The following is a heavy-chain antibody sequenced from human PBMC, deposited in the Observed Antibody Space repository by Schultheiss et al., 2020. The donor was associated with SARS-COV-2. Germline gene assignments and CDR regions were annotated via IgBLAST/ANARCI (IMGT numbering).Heavy chain of an antibody. CDR3: ASRRDIVVVVAATALAY. J-gene: IGHJ4*02. CDR2: IYTSGST. Sequence: SETLSLTCTVSGGSISSSSYYWGWIRQPPGKGLEWIGRIYTSGSTNYNPSLKSRVTISVDTSKNQFSLKLSSVTAADTAVYYCASRRDIVVVVAATALAYWGQGTLVTVSS. V-gene: IGHV4-39*07. D-gene: IGHD2-15*01. CDR1: GGSISSSSYY.